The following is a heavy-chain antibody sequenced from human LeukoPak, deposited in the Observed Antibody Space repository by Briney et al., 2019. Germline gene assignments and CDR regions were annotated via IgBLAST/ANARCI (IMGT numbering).Heavy chain of an antibody. V-gene: IGHV3-74*01. J-gene: IGHJ4*02. CDR1: GFTFSSYW. Sequence: PGGSLRLSCAASGFTFSSYWMHWVRQAPGKGLVWVSRINSDGSSTSYADSVKGRFTISRDNAKNTLYLQMNSLRAEDTALYYCAKSHFNYGGNPDYWGQGTLVTVSS. CDR3: AKSHFNYGGNPDY. D-gene: IGHD4-23*01. CDR2: INSDGSST.